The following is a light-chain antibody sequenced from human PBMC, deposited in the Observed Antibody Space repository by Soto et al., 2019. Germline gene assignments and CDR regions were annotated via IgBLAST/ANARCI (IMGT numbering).Light chain of an antibody. V-gene: IGKV3-11*01. Sequence: EVVLTQSQTTLSLSPGERAILSCRASQSVSTFLAWFQQKPGQAPRLLIYDASNRATGIPARFSGSGSGTDFTLTISSLEPEDFAVYYCQQRSNWPITFGQGTRLEIK. CDR1: QSVSTF. J-gene: IGKJ5*01. CDR2: DAS. CDR3: QQRSNWPIT.